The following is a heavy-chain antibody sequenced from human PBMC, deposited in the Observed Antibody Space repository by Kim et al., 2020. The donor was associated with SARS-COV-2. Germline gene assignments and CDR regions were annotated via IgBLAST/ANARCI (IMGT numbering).Heavy chain of an antibody. J-gene: IGHJ4*02. Sequence: SETLSLTCTVSGGSISSGGYYWSWIRQHPGKGLEWIGYIYYSGSTYYNPSLKSRVTISVDTSKNQFSLKLSSVTAADTAVYYCAREQRRPTTVTTSVGYFDYWGQGTLVTVSS. CDR3: AREQRRPTTVTTSVGYFDY. V-gene: IGHV4-31*03. CDR1: GGSISSGGYY. D-gene: IGHD4-17*01. CDR2: IYYSGST.